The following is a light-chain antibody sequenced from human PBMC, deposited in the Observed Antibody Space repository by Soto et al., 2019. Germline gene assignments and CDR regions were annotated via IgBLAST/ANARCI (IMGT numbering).Light chain of an antibody. V-gene: IGLV2-14*01. CDR2: EVS. CDR3: SSYTSSITVDVV. CDR1: SSDVGGYDY. J-gene: IGLJ2*01. Sequence: QSVLTQPASVSGSPGQSITISCTGTSSDVGGYDYVSWYQHFPGKAPKLIIYEVSNRPSGVSNRLSGSQSGNTASLTISGIQAEDEADYYCSSYTSSITVDVVFGGGTKVTVL.